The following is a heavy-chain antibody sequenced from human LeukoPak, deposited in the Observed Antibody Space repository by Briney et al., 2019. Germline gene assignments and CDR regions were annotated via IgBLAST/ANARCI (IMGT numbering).Heavy chain of an antibody. V-gene: IGHV1-24*01. CDR1: GYTLTELS. Sequence: ASVKVSCKVSGYTLTELSMHWVRQAPGKGLEWMGGFDPEDGETIYAQKFQGRVTMTEDTSTDTAYMELSSLRAEDTAVYYCATDGGAYYDSSGFGYWVQGTLVTVSS. D-gene: IGHD3-22*01. CDR3: ATDGGAYYDSSGFGY. J-gene: IGHJ4*02. CDR2: FDPEDGET.